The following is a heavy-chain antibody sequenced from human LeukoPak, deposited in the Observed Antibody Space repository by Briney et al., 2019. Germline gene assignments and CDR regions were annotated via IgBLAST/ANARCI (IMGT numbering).Heavy chain of an antibody. Sequence: ASVKVSCQASGYTFTSYDIHWVRQATAKRVEGMGWMNPNSGNTGYEQKFQGRVTMIRNTSISTDYMELSSLRSEDTAVYYCARGGLWQQLVLGYWGQGTLVTVPS. V-gene: IGHV1-8*01. J-gene: IGHJ4*02. CDR2: MNPNSGNT. CDR1: GYTFTSYD. CDR3: ARGGLWQQLVLGY. D-gene: IGHD6-13*01.